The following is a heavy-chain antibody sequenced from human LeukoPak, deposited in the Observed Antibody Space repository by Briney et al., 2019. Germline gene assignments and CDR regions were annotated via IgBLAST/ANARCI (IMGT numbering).Heavy chain of an antibody. CDR2: IWYDGSNK. V-gene: IGHV3-33*06. CDR3: AKDFEITFGGASGPST. D-gene: IGHD3-16*01. Sequence: GGSLRLSCAASGFTFSSYAMSWVRQAPGKGLEWVAVIWYDGSNKYYADSVKGRFTISRDNSKNTLYLQMNSLRAEDTAVYYCAKDFEITFGGASGPSTWGQGTMVTVSS. CDR1: GFTFSSYA. J-gene: IGHJ3*01.